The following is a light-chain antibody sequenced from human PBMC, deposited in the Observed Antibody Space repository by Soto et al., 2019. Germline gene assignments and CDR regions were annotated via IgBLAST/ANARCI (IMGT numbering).Light chain of an antibody. CDR1: QIGSSN. J-gene: IGKJ1*01. V-gene: IGKV3-15*01. Sequence: EIVMTQSPATLSVSPGERATLSCRASQIGSSNLAWYQQKPGQAPRLLIYGASTRATGIPARFSGSGSGTEFTLTTSSLQSEDFAFYYCQQYNNWPRTFGQGTKVEIK. CDR2: GAS. CDR3: QQYNNWPRT.